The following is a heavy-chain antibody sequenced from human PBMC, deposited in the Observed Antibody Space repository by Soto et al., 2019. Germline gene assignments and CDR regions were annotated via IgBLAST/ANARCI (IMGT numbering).Heavy chain of an antibody. CDR2: IYYSGST. Sequence: SETLSLTCTVSGGSISSYYWSWIRQPPGKGLEWIGYIYYSGSTNYNPSLKSPVTISVDTSKNQSSLKLSSVTAADTAVYYCARANGRYYYDSSGPYGMDVWGQGPTVTVS. CDR3: ARANGRYYYDSSGPYGMDV. CDR1: GGSISSYY. V-gene: IGHV4-59*01. J-gene: IGHJ6*02. D-gene: IGHD3-22*01.